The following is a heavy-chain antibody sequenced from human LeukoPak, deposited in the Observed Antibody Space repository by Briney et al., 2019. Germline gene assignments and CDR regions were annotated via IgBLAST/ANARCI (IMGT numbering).Heavy chain of an antibody. CDR1: GFTFSSYG. Sequence: PGGSLRLSCAASGFTFSSYGMHWVRQAPGKGLEWLATIWFDGTNIYYADSVKGRFTISRDNSKNTLYLLMDTLRAEDTAVYYCAKQSGAMPNFDHWGRGTLVTVSS. D-gene: IGHD2-2*01. CDR2: IWFDGTNI. J-gene: IGHJ4*02. V-gene: IGHV3-33*06. CDR3: AKQSGAMPNFDH.